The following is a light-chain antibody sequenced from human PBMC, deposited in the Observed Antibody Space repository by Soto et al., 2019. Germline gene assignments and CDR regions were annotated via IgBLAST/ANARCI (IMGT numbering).Light chain of an antibody. J-gene: IGKJ1*01. V-gene: IGKV3-20*01. CDR1: QRVYGNY. Sequence: IVVTQSPGTLSLSPGERATLSCRASQRVYGNYLAWYQQKPGQAPRLLIYGASFRVTGIPDRLSGSGSGTDFTLTISRLGTEDFAVYYCQHYRSSPWTFGQGTKVEIK. CDR2: GAS. CDR3: QHYRSSPWT.